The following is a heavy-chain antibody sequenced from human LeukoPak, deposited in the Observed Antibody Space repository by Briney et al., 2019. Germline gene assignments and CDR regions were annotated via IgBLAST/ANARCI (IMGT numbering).Heavy chain of an antibody. V-gene: IGHV3-48*03. Sequence: GGSPRLSCAASGFTFSSYEMNWVGQAPGKGLEWVSYISSSGSTIYYADSVKGRFTISRDNAKNSLYLQMNSLRAEDTAVYYCAGLLWGGGVDYWGQGTLVTVSS. CDR1: GFTFSSYE. D-gene: IGHD1-26*01. CDR2: ISSSGSTI. CDR3: AGLLWGGGVDY. J-gene: IGHJ4*02.